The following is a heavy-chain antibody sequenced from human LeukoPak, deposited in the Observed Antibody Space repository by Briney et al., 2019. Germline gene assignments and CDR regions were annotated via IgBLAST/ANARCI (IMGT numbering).Heavy chain of an antibody. CDR3: ARRRDMAFDY. CDR2: IHPDGSDS. D-gene: IGHD5-24*01. Sequence: GESLKISCKASGYTFTSYWIAWGRQMPGKGLEWMGVIHPDGSDSRYSPSFQGQVTVSADKSITTAYLQWNSLQASDAAMYYCARRRDMAFDYWGQGVLVTVSS. J-gene: IGHJ4*02. CDR1: GYTFTSYW. V-gene: IGHV5-51*01.